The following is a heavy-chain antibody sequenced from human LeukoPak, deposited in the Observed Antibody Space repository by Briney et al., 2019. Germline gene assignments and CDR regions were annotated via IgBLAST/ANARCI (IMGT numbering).Heavy chain of an antibody. D-gene: IGHD6-13*01. CDR3: ARSAQDSSWTINYSCLFLDV. Sequence: ASEKVSCKASQGTFIRYTVSWVRQAPRQGLEWVGRIVPVLDMTDYTHKIQGTVTITPDTPTRTVHIELNIPRSEKTGTFYSARSAQDSSWTINYSCLFLDVWGKGTTVTVSA. V-gene: IGHV1-69*02. J-gene: IGHJ6*04. CDR1: QGTFIRYT. CDR2: IVPVLDMT.